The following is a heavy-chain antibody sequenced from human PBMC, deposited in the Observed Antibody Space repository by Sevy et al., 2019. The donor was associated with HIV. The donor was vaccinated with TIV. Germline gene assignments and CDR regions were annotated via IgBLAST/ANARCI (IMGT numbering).Heavy chain of an antibody. CDR2: INGKSGDT. V-gene: IGHV1-2*02. D-gene: IGHD2-8*01. CDR3: AKVGVGXXXFFDH. Sequence: ASVKVSCKASXYXFSDYHXHWARQAPGQRLEWMGWINGKSGDTEYAEKFQGRVTMSRDTSISTAYMELTRLQSDDTAVYXCAKVGVGXXXFFDHWGQGTLVTVSS. CDR1: XYXFSDYH. J-gene: IGHJ4*02.